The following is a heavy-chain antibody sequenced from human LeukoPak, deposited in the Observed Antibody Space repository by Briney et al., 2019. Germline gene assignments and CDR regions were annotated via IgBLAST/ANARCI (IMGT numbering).Heavy chain of an antibody. CDR3: AKDRHAPGRYCSSTSCFPFDS. V-gene: IGHV3-21*04. J-gene: IGHJ5*01. CDR2: ISSSSSYI. CDR1: GFTFSSYS. D-gene: IGHD2-2*01. Sequence: GGSLRLSCAASGFTFSSYSMNWVRQAPGKGLEWASSISSSSSYIYYADSVKGRFTISRDNAKNSLYLQMNSLRAEDTAVYYCAKDRHAPGRYCSSTSCFPFDSWGQGTLVAVSS.